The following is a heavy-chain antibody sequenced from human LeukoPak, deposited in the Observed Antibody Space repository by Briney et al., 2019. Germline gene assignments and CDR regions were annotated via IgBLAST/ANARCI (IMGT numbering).Heavy chain of an antibody. CDR3: AREGSSGWYSGPAFDI. CDR1: GGAFSGYY. J-gene: IGHJ3*02. Sequence: SETLSLTCAVYGGAFSGYYWSWFRQPPGKGWEGIGEINHSGSTNYNPSLKSRVTISVDTSKNQFSLKLSSVTAADTAVYYCAREGSSGWYSGPAFDIWGQGTMVTVSS. V-gene: IGHV4-34*01. D-gene: IGHD6-19*01. CDR2: INHSGST.